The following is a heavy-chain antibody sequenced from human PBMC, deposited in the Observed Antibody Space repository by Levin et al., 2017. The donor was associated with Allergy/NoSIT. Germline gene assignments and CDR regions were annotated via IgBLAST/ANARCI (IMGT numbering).Heavy chain of an antibody. J-gene: IGHJ6*02. Sequence: GESLKISCKGSGYSFTSYWIGWVRQMPGKGLEWMGIIYPGDSDTRYSPSFQGQVTISADKSISTAYLQWSSLKASDTAMYYCARHQGIVGAQAKYGMDVWGQGTTVTVSS. CDR2: IYPGDSDT. CDR3: ARHQGIVGAQAKYGMDV. CDR1: GYSFTSYW. V-gene: IGHV5-51*01. D-gene: IGHD1-26*01.